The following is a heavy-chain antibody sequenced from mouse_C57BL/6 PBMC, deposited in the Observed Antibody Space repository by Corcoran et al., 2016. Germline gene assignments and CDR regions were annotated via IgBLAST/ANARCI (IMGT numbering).Heavy chain of an antibody. CDR1: GYTFTDYY. J-gene: IGHJ1*03. D-gene: IGHD1-1*01. CDR2: IFPGSGST. V-gene: IGHV1-75*01. CDR3: ARSGGSSYVGYFDV. Sequence: QVQLQQSGPELVKPGASVKISCKASGYTFTDYYINWVKQRPGQGLEWIGWIFPGSGSTYYNEKFKGKATLTVDKSSSTAYMLLSSLTSEDSAVYFCARSGGSSYVGYFDVWGTGTTVTVSS.